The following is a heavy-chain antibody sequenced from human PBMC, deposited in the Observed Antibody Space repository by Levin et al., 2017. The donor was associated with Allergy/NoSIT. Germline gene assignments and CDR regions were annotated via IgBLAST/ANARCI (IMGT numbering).Heavy chain of an antibody. CDR3: ARKVRSGYYFDY. CDR1: GGSFSGYS. J-gene: IGHJ4*02. CDR2: INHSGST. D-gene: IGHD6-25*01. V-gene: IGHV4-34*01. Sequence: SETLSLTCAVYGGSFSGYSWRWIRQPPGKGLEWIGEINHSGSTNYNPSLKSRVTISVDTSKNQFSLKLSSVTAADTAVYYCARKVRSGYYFDYWGQGTLVNV.